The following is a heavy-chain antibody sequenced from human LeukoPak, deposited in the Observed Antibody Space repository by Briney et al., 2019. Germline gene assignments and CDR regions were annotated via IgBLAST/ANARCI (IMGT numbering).Heavy chain of an antibody. CDR3: AKEAIAVSGDGSTTFDY. Sequence: PGGPLRLSCAASGFTFSSYGMHWVRQAPGKGLEWVAVIWNDGSNKYHADSVKGRLTISRDNSKNTLYLQVNSLRAEDTAVYYCAKEAIAVSGDGSTTFDYWGQGTLVAVSS. D-gene: IGHD6-19*01. CDR1: GFTFSSYG. CDR2: IWNDGSNK. V-gene: IGHV3-33*06. J-gene: IGHJ4*02.